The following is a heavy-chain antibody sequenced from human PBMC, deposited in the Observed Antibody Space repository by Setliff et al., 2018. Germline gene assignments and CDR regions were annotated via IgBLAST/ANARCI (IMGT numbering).Heavy chain of an antibody. CDR1: GYTFSTYA. J-gene: IGHJ4*02. Sequence: ASVKVSCKGSGYTFSTYAIIWMRQAPGQGLEWMGWVGGHNDDPLFAQKFQGRVTMTTDTSTTTAYMELKSLRSDDTAVYYCARSWRAGALNHFDYWGQGSRVTVSS. V-gene: IGHV1-18*01. CDR2: VGGHNDDP. CDR3: ARSWRAGALNHFDY. D-gene: IGHD3-3*01.